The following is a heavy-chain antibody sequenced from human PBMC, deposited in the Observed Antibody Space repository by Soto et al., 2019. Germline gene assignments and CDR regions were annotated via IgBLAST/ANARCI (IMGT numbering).Heavy chain of an antibody. CDR2: IYYSGST. CDR3: VIILVFVAAPPAGIDV. D-gene: IGHD2-15*01. J-gene: IGHJ6*02. CDR1: GGSISSGGYY. Sequence: PSETLSLTCTVSGGSISSGGYYWSWIRQHPGKGLEWIGYIYYSGSTYYNPSLKSRVTISVDTSKNQFSLKLSSVTAADTAVFFCVIILVFVAAPPAGIDVWAQGTTVPVSS. V-gene: IGHV4-31*03.